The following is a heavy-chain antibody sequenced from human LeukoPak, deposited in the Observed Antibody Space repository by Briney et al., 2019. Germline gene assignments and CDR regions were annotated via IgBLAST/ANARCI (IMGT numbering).Heavy chain of an antibody. CDR3: ARHAGVGATTVWFDP. J-gene: IGHJ5*02. CDR2: IQYSGST. Sequence: SETLSLTCTVSGGSISSYYWSWLRQPPGKGLEWIGYIQYSGSTNYNPSLKSRVTISVDTSKNQFSLKLSSVTAADTAVYYCARHAGVGATTVWFDPWGQGTLVTVSS. CDR1: GGSISSYY. D-gene: IGHD1-26*01. V-gene: IGHV4-59*08.